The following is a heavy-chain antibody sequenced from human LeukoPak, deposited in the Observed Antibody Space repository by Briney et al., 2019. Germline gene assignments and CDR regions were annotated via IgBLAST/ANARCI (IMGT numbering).Heavy chain of an antibody. J-gene: IGHJ4*02. CDR3: ARRHHYYDSSGYTSPYYFDY. CDR2: IYPGDSDT. CDR1: GYSFTSYW. Sequence: GESLKISCKGSGYSFTSYWIGWVRQMPGKGLGWRVSIYPGDSDTRYSPSFHGQVTISADKSISTAYLQWSSLNASDTAIYYCARRHHYYDSSGYTSPYYFDYWGQGTLVTVSS. D-gene: IGHD3-22*01. V-gene: IGHV5-51*01.